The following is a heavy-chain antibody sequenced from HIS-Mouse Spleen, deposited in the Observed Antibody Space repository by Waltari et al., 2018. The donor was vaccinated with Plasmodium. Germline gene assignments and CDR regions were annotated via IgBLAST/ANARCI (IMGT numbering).Heavy chain of an antibody. CDR1: GFTFDAYA. V-gene: IGHV3-9*01. CDR2: IRWNSGSI. D-gene: IGHD5-18*01. J-gene: IGHJ4*02. Sequence: EVQLVESGGGLVQPGRSLRLSCAASGFTFDAYAMHWVRQAPGKGLEWVSGIRWNSGSIGYADSVKGRFTISRDNAKNSLYLQMNSLRAEDTALYYCAKAIQLWSLDYWGQGTLVTVSS. CDR3: AKAIQLWSLDY.